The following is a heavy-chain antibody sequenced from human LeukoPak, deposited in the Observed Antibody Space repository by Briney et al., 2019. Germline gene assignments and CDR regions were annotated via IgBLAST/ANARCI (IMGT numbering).Heavy chain of an antibody. CDR3: ARRGVSGSYSSIFDY. J-gene: IGHJ4*02. Sequence: GGSLRLSCAAAGFIFTSYAMNWVRQAPGKGLEWVSAISGSGGSTYYADSVKGRFTISRDNSKDTVYLQMNSLKASDTAMYYCARRGVSGSYSSIFDYWGQGTLVTVSS. V-gene: IGHV3-23*01. D-gene: IGHD1-26*01. CDR1: GFIFTSYA. CDR2: ISGSGGST.